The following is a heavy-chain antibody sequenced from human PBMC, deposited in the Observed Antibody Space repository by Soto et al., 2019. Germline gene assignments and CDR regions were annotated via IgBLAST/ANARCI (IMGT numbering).Heavy chain of an antibody. CDR2: ISSNGGST. CDR1: GFTFSSYA. Sequence: GGSLRLSCSASGFTFSSYAMHWVRQAPGKGLEYVSAISSNGGSTYKADSVRGRFTISRDNSKNTLYLQMSSLRAEDTAVYYCVKDRVGIPRDAFDIWGQGTMVTVSS. V-gene: IGHV3-64D*06. D-gene: IGHD2-2*01. J-gene: IGHJ3*02. CDR3: VKDRVGIPRDAFDI.